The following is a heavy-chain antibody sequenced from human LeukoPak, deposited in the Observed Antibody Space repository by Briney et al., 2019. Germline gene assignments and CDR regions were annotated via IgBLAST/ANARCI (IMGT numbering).Heavy chain of an antibody. CDR3: ARDLGSRLVGATGY. D-gene: IGHD1-26*01. CDR2: IWYDGSNK. Sequence: PGGSLRLSCAASGFTFSSYGMHWVRQAPGKGLEWVAVIWYDGSNKYYADSVKGRFTISRDNSKNTLYLQMNSLRAEDTAVYYCARDLGSRLVGATGYWGQGTLVTVSS. CDR1: GFTFSSYG. J-gene: IGHJ4*02. V-gene: IGHV3-33*01.